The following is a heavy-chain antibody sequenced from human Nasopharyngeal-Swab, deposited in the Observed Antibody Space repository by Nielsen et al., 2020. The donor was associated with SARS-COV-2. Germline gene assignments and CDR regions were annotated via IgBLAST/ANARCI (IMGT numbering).Heavy chain of an antibody. CDR3: AKDLGYCSSTSCAAGSFDY. Sequence: GGSLRLSCAASGFTFSSYGMHWVRQAPGKGLEWVAVISYDGSNKYYADSVKGRFTISRDNSKNTLYLQTNSLRAEDTAVYYCAKDLGYCSSTSCAAGSFDYWGQGTLVTVSS. V-gene: IGHV3-30*18. CDR2: ISYDGSNK. CDR1: GFTFSSYG. D-gene: IGHD2-2*01. J-gene: IGHJ4*02.